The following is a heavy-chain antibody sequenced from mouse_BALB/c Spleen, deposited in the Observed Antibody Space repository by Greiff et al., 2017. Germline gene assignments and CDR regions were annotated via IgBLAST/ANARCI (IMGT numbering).Heavy chain of an antibody. CDR2: INPGSSTI. CDR3: ARLVYGSSYRYFDV. V-gene: IGHV4-2*02. D-gene: IGHD1-1*01. CDR1: GFDFSRYW. J-gene: IGHJ1*01. Sequence: EVQVVESGGGLVQPGGSLNLSCAASGFDFSRYWMSWARQAPGKGQEWIGEINPGSSTINYTPSLKDKFIISRDNAKNTLYLQMSKVRSEDTALYYCARLVYGSSYRYFDVWGAGTTVTVSS.